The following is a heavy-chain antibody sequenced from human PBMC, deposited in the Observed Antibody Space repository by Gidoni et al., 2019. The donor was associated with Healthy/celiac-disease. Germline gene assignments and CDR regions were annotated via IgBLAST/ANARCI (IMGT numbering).Heavy chain of an antibody. J-gene: IGHJ3*02. CDR1: GFTFSSYG. V-gene: IGHV3-74*01. CDR2: INSDGSST. CDR3: ARWGLRVGATVGDAFDI. Sequence: EVQLVESGGGLVKPGGSMRLSCAASGFTFSSYGMHWLRHAPGKGLGWVSRINSDGSSTSYADSVKGRFTISRDNAKNTLYLQMNSLRAEDTAVYYCARWGLRVGATVGDAFDIWGQGTMVTVSS. D-gene: IGHD1-26*01.